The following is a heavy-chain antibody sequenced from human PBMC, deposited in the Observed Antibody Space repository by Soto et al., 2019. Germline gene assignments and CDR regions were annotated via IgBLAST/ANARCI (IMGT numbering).Heavy chain of an antibody. D-gene: IGHD3-10*01. Sequence: PSETLSLTCTVSGGSISSGGYYWGWIRQHPGKGLEWIGYIYYSGSTYYNPSLKSRVTISVDTSKNQFSLKLSSVTAADTAVYYCARTLITMVRGVTPVWFDPWGQGTLVTVSS. J-gene: IGHJ5*02. V-gene: IGHV4-31*03. CDR1: GGSISSGGYY. CDR2: IYYSGST. CDR3: ARTLITMVRGVTPVWFDP.